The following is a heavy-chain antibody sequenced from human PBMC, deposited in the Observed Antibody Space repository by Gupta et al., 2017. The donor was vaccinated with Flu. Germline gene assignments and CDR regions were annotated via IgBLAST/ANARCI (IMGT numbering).Heavy chain of an antibody. V-gene: IGHV3-30-3*01. J-gene: IGHJ3*02. CDR3: ARDPFESYQLVSYAFDI. D-gene: IGHD2-2*01. CDR2: ISYDGSKK. CDR1: GFTFRNYA. Sequence: QVQLVESGGGVVQPGRSLRLSCAASGFTFRNYAMHWVRQAPGKGLEWVALISYDGSKKYYADSVKGRFTISRDNSRNTLYLQMNSLRAGETAVYYCARDPFESYQLVSYAFDIWGQGTMVTVSS.